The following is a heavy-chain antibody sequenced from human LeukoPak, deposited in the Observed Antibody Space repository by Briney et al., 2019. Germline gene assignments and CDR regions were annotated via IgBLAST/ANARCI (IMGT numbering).Heavy chain of an antibody. CDR1: GFTFGSYG. Sequence: GGSLRLSCAASGFTFGSYGMHWVRQAPGKGLEWVAVIWYDGSNKYYADSVKGRFTISRDNSKNTLYLQMNSLRAEDTAVYYCARDLYDSSGYYFSYYYYYMDVWGKGTTVTVSS. J-gene: IGHJ6*03. CDR2: IWYDGSNK. V-gene: IGHV3-33*01. D-gene: IGHD3-22*01. CDR3: ARDLYDSSGYYFSYYYYYMDV.